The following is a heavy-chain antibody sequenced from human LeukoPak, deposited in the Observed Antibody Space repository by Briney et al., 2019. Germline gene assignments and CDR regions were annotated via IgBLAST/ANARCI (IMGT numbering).Heavy chain of an antibody. CDR1: GGSFSGYY. CDR2: INHSGST. D-gene: IGHD3-9*01. V-gene: IGHV4-34*01. Sequence: PSETLSLTCAVYGGSFSGYYWSWIRQPPGKGLEWIGEINHSGSTNYNPSLKSRVTISVDTSKNQFSLKLSSVTAADTAVCYCARGRGSILTGYSYFDYWGQGTLVTVSS. J-gene: IGHJ4*02. CDR3: ARGRGSILTGYSYFDY.